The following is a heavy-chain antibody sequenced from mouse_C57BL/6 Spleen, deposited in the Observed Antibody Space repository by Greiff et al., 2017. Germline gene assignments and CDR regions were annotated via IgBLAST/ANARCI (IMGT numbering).Heavy chain of an antibody. CDR1: GYTFTDYY. CDR2: INPKNGGT. J-gene: IGHJ2*01. CDR3: ARHSSGYGDYFDY. Sequence: VQLQQSGPELVKPGASVKISCKASGYTFTDYYMNWVKQSHGKSLEWIGDINPKNGGTSYNQKVKGKATLTVDKSSSTSYMELRSLTSEDSAVYYCARHSSGYGDYFDYWGQGTTLTVSS. D-gene: IGHD3-2*02. V-gene: IGHV1-26*01.